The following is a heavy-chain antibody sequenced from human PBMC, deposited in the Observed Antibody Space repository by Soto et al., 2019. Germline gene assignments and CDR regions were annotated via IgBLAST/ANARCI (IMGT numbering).Heavy chain of an antibody. CDR2: ISGSGGST. CDR3: ATTGGWYFNWLLTAYYFDY. V-gene: IGHV3-23*01. D-gene: IGHD3-9*01. CDR1: GFTFSSYA. J-gene: IGHJ4*02. Sequence: GGSLRLSCAASGFTFSSYAMSWVRQAPGKGLEWVSAISGSGGSTYYADSVKGRFTISRDNSKNTLYLQMNSLRAEDTAVYYCATTGGWYFNWLLTAYYFDYWGQGTLVTVSS.